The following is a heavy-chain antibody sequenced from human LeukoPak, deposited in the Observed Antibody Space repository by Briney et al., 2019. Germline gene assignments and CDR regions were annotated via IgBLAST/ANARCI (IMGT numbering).Heavy chain of an antibody. CDR2: IYYSGST. CDR3: ARVPFSSSLDFYYYYYMDV. V-gene: IGHV4-59*01. J-gene: IGHJ6*03. Sequence: PSETLSLTCTVSGGSISSYYWSWIRQPPGKGLEWIGYIYYSGSTNYNPSLKSRVTISVDTSKNQFSLKLSSVTAADTAVYYCARVPFSSSLDFYYYYYMDVWGKGTTVTVSS. CDR1: GGSISSYY. D-gene: IGHD6-6*01.